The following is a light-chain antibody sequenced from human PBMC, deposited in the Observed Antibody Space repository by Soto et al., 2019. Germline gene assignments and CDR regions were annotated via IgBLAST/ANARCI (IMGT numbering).Light chain of an antibody. Sequence: QSVLTQPASVSGSPGQSITISCTGSSSDVGPYNLVSWYQHHPGKAPKLMISEVVKRPSGVSNRFSGSKSGNTASLTISGLQPEDEAAYYCCSYAGSSMFVFGGGTELTVL. V-gene: IGLV2-23*02. J-gene: IGLJ2*01. CDR2: EVV. CDR3: CSYAGSSMFV. CDR1: SSDVGPYNL.